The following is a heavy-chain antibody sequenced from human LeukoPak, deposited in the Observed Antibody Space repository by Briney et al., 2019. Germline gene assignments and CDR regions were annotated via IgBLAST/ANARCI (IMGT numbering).Heavy chain of an antibody. D-gene: IGHD3-10*01. J-gene: IGHJ6*02. Sequence: PGGSLRLSCAASGFTFSSYAMSWVRQAPGKGLEWVSAISGSGGSTYYADSVKGRFTISRDNSKNTLYLQMNSLRAEDTAVYYCAKDRGRRWFGELLSHSANYGMDGWGQGTTVTVSS. CDR1: GFTFSSYA. V-gene: IGHV3-23*01. CDR2: ISGSGGST. CDR3: AKDRGRRWFGELLSHSANYGMDG.